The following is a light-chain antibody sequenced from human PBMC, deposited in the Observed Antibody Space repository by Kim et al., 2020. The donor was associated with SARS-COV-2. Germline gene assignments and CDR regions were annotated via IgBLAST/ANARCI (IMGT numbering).Light chain of an antibody. Sequence: EVVLTQSPGTLSLSPGERATLSCRASQSVTYNSLSWYKKKPDQAPRLLIYAASSRATGIPDRFSGSGSGTDFTLTISRLEPEDFAVYYCQQYDYSPYTFGRETRL. CDR3: QQYDYSPYT. V-gene: IGKV3-20*01. CDR2: AAS. J-gene: IGKJ2*01. CDR1: QSVTYNS.